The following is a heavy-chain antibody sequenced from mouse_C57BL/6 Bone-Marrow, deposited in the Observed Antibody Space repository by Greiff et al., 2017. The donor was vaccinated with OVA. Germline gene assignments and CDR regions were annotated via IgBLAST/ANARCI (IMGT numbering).Heavy chain of an antibody. D-gene: IGHD1-1*01. V-gene: IGHV15-2*01. CDR2: ILPSIGRT. CDR1: DSEVFPIAY. Sequence: VQLQQSGSELRSPGSSVKLSCKDSDSEVFPIAYMSWVRQKPGHGFEWIGGILPSIGRTIYGEKFEDTATLDADTLSNSAYLELNSLTSDDSAICYSARYYGSRRLFAYWGQGTLVTVSA. J-gene: IGHJ3*01. CDR3: ARYYGSRRLFAY.